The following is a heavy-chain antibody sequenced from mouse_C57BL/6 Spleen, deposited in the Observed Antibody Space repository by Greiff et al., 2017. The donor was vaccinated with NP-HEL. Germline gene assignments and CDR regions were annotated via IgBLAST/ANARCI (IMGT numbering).Heavy chain of an antibody. D-gene: IGHD3-3*01. CDR3: ARQGAGGNYFDY. CDR2: ISSGGSYT. J-gene: IGHJ2*01. V-gene: IGHV5-6*01. CDR1: GFTFSSYG. Sequence: EVKLMESGGDLVKPGGSLKLSCAASGFTFSSYGMSWVRQTPDKRLEWVATISSGGSYTYYPDSVKGRFTISRDNAKNTLYLQMSSLKSEDTAMYYCARQGAGGNYFDYWGQGTTLTVSS.